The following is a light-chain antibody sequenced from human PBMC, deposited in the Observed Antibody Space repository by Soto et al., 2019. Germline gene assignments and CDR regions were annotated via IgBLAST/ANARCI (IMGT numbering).Light chain of an antibody. Sequence: SYELTQPPSVSVAPGQTARITCWGNNIGSTSVHWYQQKPGQAPVLGVYDASDRPSGSPERFSGSTSGNTATLTIRRVEAGDEADYDCKVWDSSSVHAVFGGDTQLTVL. J-gene: IGLJ7*01. CDR2: DAS. CDR3: KVWDSSSVHAV. V-gene: IGLV3-21*02. CDR1: NIGSTS.